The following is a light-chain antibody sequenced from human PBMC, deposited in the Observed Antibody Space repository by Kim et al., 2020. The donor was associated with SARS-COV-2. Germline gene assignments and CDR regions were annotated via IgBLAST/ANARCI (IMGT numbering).Light chain of an antibody. J-gene: IGLJ1*01. Sequence: PGQTASITCSGDKLGDKYACWYQQKPGQSPELIIYQDTKRPSGIPARFSGSNSGNTATLTISGTQAMDEADYYCQAWDSSTGVFGTGTKVTVL. CDR2: QDT. V-gene: IGLV3-1*01. CDR3: QAWDSSTGV. CDR1: KLGDKY.